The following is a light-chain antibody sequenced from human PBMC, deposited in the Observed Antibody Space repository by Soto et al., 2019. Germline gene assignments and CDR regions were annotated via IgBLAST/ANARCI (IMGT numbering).Light chain of an antibody. V-gene: IGLV2-14*01. Sequence: QSVLTQPASVSGSPGQSLPISCVGTSSDIGDYNYVSWYQQHPGKVPKVVIYDVSNRPSGVSYRFSGTKSGNTASLAVSGLQAQDEADYYCCSYTRSGTLIFGTGTKVTVL. J-gene: IGLJ1*01. CDR2: DVS. CDR3: CSYTRSGTLI. CDR1: SSDIGDYNY.